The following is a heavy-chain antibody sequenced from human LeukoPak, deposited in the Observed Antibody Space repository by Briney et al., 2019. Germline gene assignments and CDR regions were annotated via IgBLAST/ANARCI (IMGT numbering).Heavy chain of an antibody. V-gene: IGHV3-30*02. CDR3: ARDGGSESYAFDY. D-gene: IGHD3-10*01. CDR1: GFTFSRYG. Sequence: GGSLRLSCAASGFTFSRYGFHWVRQAPGKGLEWVAFISDSGGDKWYADSVKGRLTISRGKSKNTVNLQMSSLRVEDTALYYCARDGGSESYAFDYWGQGTQVTVSS. J-gene: IGHJ4*02. CDR2: ISDSGGDK.